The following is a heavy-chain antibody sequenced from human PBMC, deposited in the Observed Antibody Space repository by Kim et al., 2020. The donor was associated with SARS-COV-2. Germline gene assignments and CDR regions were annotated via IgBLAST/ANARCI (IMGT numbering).Heavy chain of an antibody. CDR1: GYTFTSYA. Sequence: ASVKVSCKASGYTFTSYAMHWVRQAPGQRLEWMGWINAGNGNTKYSQKFQGRVTITRDTSASTAYMELSSLRSEDTAVYYCWAWSRITQYLGYWGQGTLVTVSS. J-gene: IGHJ4*02. CDR3: WAWSRITQYLGY. V-gene: IGHV1-3*01. CDR2: INAGNGNT. D-gene: IGHD3-10*01.